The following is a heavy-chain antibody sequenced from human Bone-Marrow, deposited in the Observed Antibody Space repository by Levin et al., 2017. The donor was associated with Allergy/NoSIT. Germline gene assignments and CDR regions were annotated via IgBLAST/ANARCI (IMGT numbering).Heavy chain of an antibody. J-gene: IGHJ4*02. CDR1: GYTFTAYY. CDR2: IAPGDGSA. V-gene: IGHV1-46*01. D-gene: IGHD1-26*01. Sequence: AASVKVSCKPSGYTFTAYYLHWLRQAPGRGPEWIGAIAPGDGSAGYGQKFQGRVTMTSDTSTSTAYMELRSLKSDDTALYYCATDGLLAGTYDYWGQGTLVTVSS. CDR3: ATDGLLAGTYDY.